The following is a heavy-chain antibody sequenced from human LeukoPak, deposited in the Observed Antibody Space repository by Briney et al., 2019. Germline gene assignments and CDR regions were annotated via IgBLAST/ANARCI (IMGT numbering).Heavy chain of an antibody. CDR1: GFTFSSYA. CDR2: ISGSGGST. V-gene: IGHV3-23*01. Sequence: PGGSLRLSCAVSGFTFSSYAMSWVRQAPGKWLEWVSAISGSGGSTSYADSVKGRFTIYRDNSKNTLYLQMNSLRAEDTAVYYCAKPHYDYVWGPVYWGKGTLVTVSS. CDR3: AKPHYDYVWGPVY. D-gene: IGHD3-16*01. J-gene: IGHJ4*02.